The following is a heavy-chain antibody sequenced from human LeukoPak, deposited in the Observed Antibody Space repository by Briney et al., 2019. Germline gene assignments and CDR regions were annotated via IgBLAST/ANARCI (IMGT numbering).Heavy chain of an antibody. V-gene: IGHV1-3*01. J-gene: IGHJ4*02. Sequence: ASVKVSCKTSGYTFTRYLLHWVRLAPGQRLEWMGWINAGNGSTKYSQRFQGRVTISRDTSATTAYMELSSLTSEDTAVYYCARTYYSASGSYPHWGQGTLVTVSS. CDR1: GYTFTRYL. CDR3: ARTYYSASGSYPH. D-gene: IGHD3-10*01. CDR2: INAGNGST.